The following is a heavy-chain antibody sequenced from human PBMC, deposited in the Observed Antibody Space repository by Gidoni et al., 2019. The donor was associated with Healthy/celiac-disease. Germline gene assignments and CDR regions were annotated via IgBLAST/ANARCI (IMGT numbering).Heavy chain of an antibody. V-gene: IGHV3-48*03. Sequence: EVQLVESVGGLVQPGGSRRLSFAASGLPFRSSEMNWVHPVPGKGLEWVSYISSSGSTRYYADSVKGRVTISRDKAKNSLYLQMKSRRAEDTAVYYCARGDRVALPGDSSGYYHYWGQGTLVTVSS. CDR3: ARGDRVALPGDSSGYYHY. CDR1: GLPFRSSE. D-gene: IGHD3-22*01. CDR2: ISSSGSTR. J-gene: IGHJ4*02.